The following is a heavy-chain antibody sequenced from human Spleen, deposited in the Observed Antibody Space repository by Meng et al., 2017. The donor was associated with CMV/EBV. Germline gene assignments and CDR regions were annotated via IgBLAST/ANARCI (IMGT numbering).Heavy chain of an antibody. CDR1: GGSISSSSYY. CDR3: ARFDYYCSSTSCWVDY. J-gene: IGHJ4*02. Sequence: SETLSLTCTVSGGSISSSSYYWGWIRQPPGKGLEWIGSIHYSGSTSYNPSLKSRVTISVDTSKNQFSLKVGSVTAADTAVYYCARFDYYCSSTSCWVDYWGQGTLVTVSS. CDR2: IHYSGST. V-gene: IGHV4-39*07. D-gene: IGHD2-2*01.